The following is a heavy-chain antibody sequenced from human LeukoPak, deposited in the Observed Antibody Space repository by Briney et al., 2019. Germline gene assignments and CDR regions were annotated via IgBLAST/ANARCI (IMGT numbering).Heavy chain of an antibody. V-gene: IGHV4-34*01. CDR2: INHSGST. CDR1: GGSFSGYY. CDR3: ARAGYDYVWGSYRYNWFDP. D-gene: IGHD3-16*02. J-gene: IGHJ5*02. Sequence: PSETLSLTCAVYGGSFSGYYWSWIRQPPEKGLEWIGEINHSGSTNYNPSLKSRVTISVDTSKNQFSLKLSSVTAADTAVYYCARAGYDYVWGSYRYNWFDPWGQGTLVTVSS.